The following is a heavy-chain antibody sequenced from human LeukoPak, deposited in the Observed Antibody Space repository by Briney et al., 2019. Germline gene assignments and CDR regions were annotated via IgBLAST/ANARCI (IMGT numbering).Heavy chain of an antibody. V-gene: IGHV3-7*01. CDR3: ARVGGYSYQIPGYFDY. Sequence: GGSLRLSCAASGFSFSSYWMSWVRQAPGRGLEWVANIKQYGSEKYYVDSVKGRFTISRDNAKNSLSLQMNSLRAEDTAVYYCARVGGYSYQIPGYFDYWGQGTLVTVSS. CDR2: IKQYGSEK. J-gene: IGHJ4*02. CDR1: GFSFSSYW. D-gene: IGHD5-18*01.